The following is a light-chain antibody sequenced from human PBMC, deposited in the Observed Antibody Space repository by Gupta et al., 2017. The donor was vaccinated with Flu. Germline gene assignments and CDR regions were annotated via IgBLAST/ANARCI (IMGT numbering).Light chain of an antibody. CDR2: GAS. CDR1: QDLIRY. J-gene: IGKJ3*01. V-gene: IGKV1-16*01. CDR3: QQYHTFPFT. Sequence: GDRITITCRASQDLIRYLAWYQQKPGKAPKSLIYGASTLMSGVPSRFSGGGSGTHFTLTISSLQPDDFGTYSCQQYHTFPFTFGPGTKVDL.